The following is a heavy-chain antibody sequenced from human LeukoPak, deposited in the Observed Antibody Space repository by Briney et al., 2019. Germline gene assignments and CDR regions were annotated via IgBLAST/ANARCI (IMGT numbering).Heavy chain of an antibody. CDR2: IKTDGTTT. J-gene: IGHJ4*02. V-gene: IGHV3-74*01. CDR1: GFTFSSYW. Sequence: TGGSLRLSCAASGFTFSSYWMHWVRQAPGEGLVWVSRIKTDGTTTDYADSVKGRFTVSRDNAKNTLYLQMNSLRAEDTAVYSLVRGPYTSGLYRLDYWAREPWSPSPQ. D-gene: IGHD6-19*01. CDR3: VRGPYTSGLYRLDY.